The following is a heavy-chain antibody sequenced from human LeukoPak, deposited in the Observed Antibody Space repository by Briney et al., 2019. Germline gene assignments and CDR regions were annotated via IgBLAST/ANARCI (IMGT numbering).Heavy chain of an antibody. J-gene: IGHJ3*02. CDR1: GFTFSSYW. CDR2: IKQDGSEK. V-gene: IGHV3-7*04. Sequence: PGGSLRLSCAASGFTFSSYWMSWVRQAPGKGLEWVANIKQDGSEKYYVDSVKGRFTISRDNAKNSLYLQMNSLRAEDTAVYSCARGHIVEVPVAISAFDIWGQGTMVTVSS. CDR3: ARGHIVEVPVAISAFDI. D-gene: IGHD2-2*01.